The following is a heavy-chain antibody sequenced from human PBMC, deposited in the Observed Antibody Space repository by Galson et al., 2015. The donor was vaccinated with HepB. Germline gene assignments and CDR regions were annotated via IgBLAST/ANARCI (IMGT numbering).Heavy chain of an antibody. V-gene: IGHV4-39*01. CDR3: ARRSGFDAFDI. CDR2: IYYSGST. J-gene: IGHJ3*02. CDR1: GGSISSSSYY. Sequence: ETLSLTCTVSGGSISSSSYYWGWIRQPPGKGLEWIGSIYYSGSTYYNPSLKSRVTISVDTSKNQFSLKLSSVTAADTAVYYCARRSGFDAFDIWGQGTMVTVSS.